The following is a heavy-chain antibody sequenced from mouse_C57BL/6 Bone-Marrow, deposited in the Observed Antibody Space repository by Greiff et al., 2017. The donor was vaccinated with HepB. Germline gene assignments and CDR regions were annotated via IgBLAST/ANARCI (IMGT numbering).Heavy chain of an antibody. D-gene: IGHD1-1*01. V-gene: IGHV1-55*01. Sequence: QVQLQQPGAELVKPGASVKMSCKASGYTFTSYWITWVKQRPGQGLEWIGDIYPGSGSTNYNEKFKSKATLTVDTSSSTAYLQLSSLTSEDSAVYYCAYGSSYDYAMDYWGQGTSVTVSS. CDR2: IYPGSGST. CDR3: AYGSSYDYAMDY. J-gene: IGHJ4*01. CDR1: GYTFTSYW.